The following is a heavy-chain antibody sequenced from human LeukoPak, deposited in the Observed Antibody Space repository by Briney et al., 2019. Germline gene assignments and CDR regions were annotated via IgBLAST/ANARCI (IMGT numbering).Heavy chain of an antibody. Sequence: SVKVSCKASRGTFRSYAISCVPQAAGQGRGWMGRIIPIFGIANYAQKFQGRVTTTADKSTSTAYMELSSLRSEDTAVYYCARARWYIVGATTGYVDYWGQGTLVTVSS. CDR1: RGTFRSYA. D-gene: IGHD1-26*01. V-gene: IGHV1-69*04. CDR2: IIPIFGIA. CDR3: ARARWYIVGATTGYVDY. J-gene: IGHJ4*02.